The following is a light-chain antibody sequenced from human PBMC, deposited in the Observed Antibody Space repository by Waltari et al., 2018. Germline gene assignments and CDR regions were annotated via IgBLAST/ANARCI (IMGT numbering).Light chain of an antibody. CDR1: QGISTW. J-gene: IGKJ4*01. V-gene: IGKV1-12*01. CDR2: SAS. Sequence: DTQMTQSPSAVSASVGDRLTITCRARQGISTWLAWYQQKPGKAPKLLIYSASRLQNGVPSRFSGSGYGTDFTLTISSLQPEDFATYYCQQAKTFPLTFGGGTKVEIK. CDR3: QQAKTFPLT.